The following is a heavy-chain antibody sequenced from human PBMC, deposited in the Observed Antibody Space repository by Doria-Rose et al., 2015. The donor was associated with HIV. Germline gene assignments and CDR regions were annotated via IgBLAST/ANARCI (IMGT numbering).Heavy chain of an antibody. V-gene: IGHV3-9*01. CDR2: ISWDSCAK. CDR3: AKAPIIGPKYYFYMDV. D-gene: IGHD3-3*01. Sequence: VQLVQSGGGLVQPGRSLRLSCVGSGFSFESYAMHWVRLAPGQGLEWDAGISWDSCAKGNADSVKGRLNISRDNAKKSVYLEMRSLRPEDTAFYYCAKAPIIGPKYYFYMDVWGKGTSVTVSS. CDR1: GFSFESYA. J-gene: IGHJ6*03.